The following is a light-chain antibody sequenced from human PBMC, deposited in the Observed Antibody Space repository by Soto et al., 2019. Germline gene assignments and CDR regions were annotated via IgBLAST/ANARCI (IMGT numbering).Light chain of an antibody. CDR2: EVN. J-gene: IGLJ2*01. CDR3: AAWDDSLLGVV. Sequence: QSALTQPASVSGSPGQSITISCSGTTSDVGGYDVVSWYQQHPGKAPKLMIFEVNQRPSGVSDRFSGSKSGNTASLTISGLQAGDEADYYCAAWDDSLLGVVFGGGTKLTVL. V-gene: IGLV2-23*02. CDR1: TSDVGGYDV.